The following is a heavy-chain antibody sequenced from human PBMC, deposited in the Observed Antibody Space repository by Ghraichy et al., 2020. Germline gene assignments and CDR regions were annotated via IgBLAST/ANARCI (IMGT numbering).Heavy chain of an antibody. D-gene: IGHD3-10*01. CDR3: ARGADLRGYGMDV. J-gene: IGHJ6*02. CDR2: IYYSGST. V-gene: IGHV4-59*01. CDR1: GGSINSYC. Sequence: SETLSLTCTVSGGSINSYCWNWIRQPPGKGLEWIGFIYYSGSTYYNPSLKSRVTISVDTSKNQFSLKLSSVTAADTAVYYCARGADLRGYGMDVWGQGTTVTVSS.